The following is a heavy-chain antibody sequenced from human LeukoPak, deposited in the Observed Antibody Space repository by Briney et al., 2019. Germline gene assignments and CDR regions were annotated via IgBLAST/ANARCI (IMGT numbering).Heavy chain of an antibody. V-gene: IGHV1-18*03. CDR1: GYTFTSYG. CDR3: AREGYCSGGSCYFFASFQNYYYYYMDV. Sequence: ASVKVSCKASGYTFTSYGVSWVRQAPGQGLEWMGWISAYNGNTNYAQKLQGRVTMTTDTSTSTAYMELRSLRSDDMAVYYCAREGYCSGGSCYFFASFQNYYYYYMDVWGKGTTVTISS. D-gene: IGHD2-15*01. CDR2: ISAYNGNT. J-gene: IGHJ6*03.